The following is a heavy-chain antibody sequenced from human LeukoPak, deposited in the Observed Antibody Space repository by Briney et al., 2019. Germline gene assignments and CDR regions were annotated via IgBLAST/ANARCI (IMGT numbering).Heavy chain of an antibody. J-gene: IGHJ4*02. V-gene: IGHV3-74*01. CDR3: VLHFDY. CDR2: IKGDGSST. Sequence: GGSLRLSCAASGLTFSSYWMHWVRQAPGKGLVWVSRIKGDGSSTSYADSVKGRFTISRDNAKNTLYLQMNSLRAEDTAVYYCVLHFDYWGQGTLVTVSS. D-gene: IGHD2-15*01. CDR1: GLTFSSYW.